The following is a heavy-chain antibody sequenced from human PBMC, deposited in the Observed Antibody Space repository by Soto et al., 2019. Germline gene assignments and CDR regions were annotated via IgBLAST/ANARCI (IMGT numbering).Heavy chain of an antibody. CDR2: ISAYNGNT. D-gene: IGHD3-22*01. Sequence: QVHLVQSGAEVKKPGASVKVTCKASGYTFTRYGISWVRQAPGQGLEWMGWISAYNGNTNYAQKLQGRVTTTTDTSTSSAYMELRSLRSDDTAVYYCAREALPYYYSSMASDYWGQGTLVTVSS. CDR1: GYTFTRYG. CDR3: AREALPYYYSSMASDY. J-gene: IGHJ4*02. V-gene: IGHV1-18*01.